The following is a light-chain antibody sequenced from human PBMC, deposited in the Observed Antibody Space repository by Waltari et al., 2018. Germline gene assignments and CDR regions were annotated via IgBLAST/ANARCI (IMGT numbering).Light chain of an antibody. CDR2: DVT. V-gene: IGLV2-11*01. J-gene: IGLJ1*01. Sequence: QSVLTQPPSVSGSPGHSVTISRTGTSSDVGGYDFVSWYQQDPGKAPKLLIFDVTKRPSGVPSRFSASKSGNTASLTISGLPAEDEADYYCCSYAVTSSSYVFGGGTKVIV. CDR3: CSYAVTSSSYV. CDR1: SSDVGGYDF.